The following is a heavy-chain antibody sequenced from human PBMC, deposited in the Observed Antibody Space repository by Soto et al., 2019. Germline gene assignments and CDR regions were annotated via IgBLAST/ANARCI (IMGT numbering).Heavy chain of an antibody. CDR2: IYPGDSDT. Sequence: GESLKISCKGSGYSFTSYWIGWVRQMPGKGLEWMGIIYPGDSDTRYSPSFQGQVTISADKSISTAYLQWGSLKASDTAMYYCARPETYYYDSSGPKDWYFDLWGRGTLVTVSS. V-gene: IGHV5-51*01. CDR1: GYSFTSYW. D-gene: IGHD3-22*01. J-gene: IGHJ2*01. CDR3: ARPETYYYDSSGPKDWYFDL.